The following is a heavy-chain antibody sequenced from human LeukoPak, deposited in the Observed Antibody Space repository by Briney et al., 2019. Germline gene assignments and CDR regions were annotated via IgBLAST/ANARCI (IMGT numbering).Heavy chain of an antibody. CDR3: ARDVYYYDSSGYHLFDY. D-gene: IGHD3-22*01. V-gene: IGHV4-39*07. CDR1: GGSISSSSYY. CDR2: IYYSGST. Sequence: SETLSLTCTVSGGSISSSSYYWGWIRQPPGKGLEWIGSIYYSGSTNYNPSLKSRVTMSVDTAKNQFSLELSSVTAAGTAVYYCARDVYYYDSSGYHLFDYWGQGTLVTLSS. J-gene: IGHJ4*02.